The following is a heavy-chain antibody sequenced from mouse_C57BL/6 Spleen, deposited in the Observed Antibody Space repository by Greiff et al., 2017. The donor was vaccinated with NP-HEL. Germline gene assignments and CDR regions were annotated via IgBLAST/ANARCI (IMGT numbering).Heavy chain of an antibody. CDR1: GFTFNTYA. Sequence: EVQLVESGGGLVQPKGSLKLSCAASGFTFNTYAMHWVRQAPGKGMEWVARIRSKSSNYATYYADSVKDRFTISRDDSQSMLYLQLNNLKTEDTAMYYCVRDPLYGNYGAMDYWGQGTSVTVSS. CDR3: VRDPLYGNYGAMDY. J-gene: IGHJ4*01. V-gene: IGHV10-3*01. CDR2: IRSKSSNYAT. D-gene: IGHD2-1*01.